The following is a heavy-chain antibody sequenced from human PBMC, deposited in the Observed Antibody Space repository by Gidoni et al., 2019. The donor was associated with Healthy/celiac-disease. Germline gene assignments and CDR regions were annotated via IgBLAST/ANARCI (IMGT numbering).Heavy chain of an antibody. J-gene: IGHJ4*02. CDR3: ARADGYYDILTGYSTRGGFDY. CDR2: IWYDGSNK. Sequence: QVQLVESGGGVIQPGRSLRLSCPAFGFTVSSYGLPWVRQAPGKGLEWVAVIWYDGSNKYYADSVKGRFTISRDNSKNTLYLQMNSLRAEDTAVYYCARADGYYDILTGYSTRGGFDYWGQGTLVTVSS. CDR1: GFTVSSYG. V-gene: IGHV3-33*01. D-gene: IGHD3-9*01.